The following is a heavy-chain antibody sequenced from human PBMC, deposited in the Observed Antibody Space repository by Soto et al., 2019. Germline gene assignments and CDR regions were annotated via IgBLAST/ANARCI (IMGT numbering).Heavy chain of an antibody. CDR3: AKDGYCTKGVCYAFDI. D-gene: IGHD2-8*01. V-gene: IGHV3-30*18. CDR1: GFTFSGYG. Sequence: QVQLVESGGGVVQPGRSLRLSCAASGFTFSGYGMHWVRQAPGKGLEWVAVISYDGSNKDYADSVKGRFTISRDNSKNTLYLQMNSLRAEDTAVYYCAKDGYCTKGVCYAFDIWGQGTMVTVSS. J-gene: IGHJ3*02. CDR2: ISYDGSNK.